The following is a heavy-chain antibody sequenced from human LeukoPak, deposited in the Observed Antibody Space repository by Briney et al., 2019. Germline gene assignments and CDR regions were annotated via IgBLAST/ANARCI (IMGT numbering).Heavy chain of an antibody. CDR1: VYTFTSYW. CDR2: INPDGGRT. CDR3: ARDFGINYGDYYYYYMGV. Sequence: ASVKVSSKASVYTFTSYWMHWVRQAPRQGLEWLGVINPDGGRTTYTQNFQGRVTMTRDTSTTTVYMELSRLRSEDTAVYYCARDFGINYGDYYYYYMGVWGKGTTVTVSS. V-gene: IGHV1-46*01. D-gene: IGHD4-17*01. J-gene: IGHJ6*03.